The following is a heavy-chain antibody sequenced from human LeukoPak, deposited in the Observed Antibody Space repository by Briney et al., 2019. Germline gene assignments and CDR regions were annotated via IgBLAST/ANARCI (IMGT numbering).Heavy chain of an antibody. CDR3: ARDGGQFGVVILDY. CDR1: GYTFTSYG. V-gene: IGHV1-2*02. Sequence: ASVKVSCKASGYTFTSYGISWVRQAPGQGLEWMGWINPNSGGTNYAQKFQGRVTMTRDTSISTAYMELSRLRSDDTAVYYCARDGGQFGVVILDYWGQGTLVTVSS. D-gene: IGHD3-3*01. CDR2: INPNSGGT. J-gene: IGHJ4*02.